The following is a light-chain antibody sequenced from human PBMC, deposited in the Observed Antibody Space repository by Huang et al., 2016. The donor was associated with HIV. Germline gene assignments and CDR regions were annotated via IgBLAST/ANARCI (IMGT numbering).Light chain of an antibody. CDR2: AET. CDR1: QSFSNY. CDR3: QQSYSTPWT. V-gene: IGKV1-39*01. Sequence: DIQMTQSPSSLSASVGDRVTITCRASQSFSNYLNWYQQKPGKAPKLLIYAETSLQSGVPSRFSGSTSGTHFTLTISSLQPEDFATYYCQQSYSTPWTFGQGTKVEIK. J-gene: IGKJ1*01.